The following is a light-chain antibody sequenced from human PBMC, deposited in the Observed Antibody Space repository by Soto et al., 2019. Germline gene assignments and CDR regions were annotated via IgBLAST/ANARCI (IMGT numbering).Light chain of an antibody. CDR3: QQYKNWPPIT. J-gene: IGKJ5*01. V-gene: IGKV3-15*01. CDR1: QSVDIK. Sequence: IVLTQSPATLSLSPGERVTLSCRASQSVDIKLAWYQQKPGQAPRLLIYGASTRATGIPARFSGSGSGTEFTLTISSLQSADFAVYYGQQYKNWPPITFGQGTRLEIK. CDR2: GAS.